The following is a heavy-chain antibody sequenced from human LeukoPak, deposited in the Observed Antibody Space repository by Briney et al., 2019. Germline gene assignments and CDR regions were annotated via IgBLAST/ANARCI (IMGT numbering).Heavy chain of an antibody. CDR3: AREGGHYYDSSGYWHYFDY. Sequence: SETLSLTCTVSGGSISSYYWSWIRQPPGKGLEWIGYIYYSGSTNYNPSFKSRVTISVDTSKNQFSLKLSSVTAADTAVYYCAREGGHYYDSSGYWHYFDYWGQGTLVTVSS. CDR1: GGSISSYY. CDR2: IYYSGST. D-gene: IGHD3-22*01. V-gene: IGHV4-59*01. J-gene: IGHJ4*02.